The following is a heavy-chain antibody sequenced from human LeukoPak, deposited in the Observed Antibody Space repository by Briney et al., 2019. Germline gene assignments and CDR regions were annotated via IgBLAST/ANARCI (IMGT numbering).Heavy chain of an antibody. J-gene: IGHJ6*02. V-gene: IGHV4-34*01. CDR2: INHSGST. D-gene: IGHD2-2*01. CDR3: ASIDIVVVPAAKNYYYGMDV. CDR1: GGSFSGYY. Sequence: SETLSLTCAVYGGSFSGYYWSWIRQPPGKGLEWIGEINHSGSTNYNPSLKSRVTISVDTSKNQFSLKLSSVTAADTAVYYCASIDIVVVPAAKNYYYGMDVWGQGTTVTVSS.